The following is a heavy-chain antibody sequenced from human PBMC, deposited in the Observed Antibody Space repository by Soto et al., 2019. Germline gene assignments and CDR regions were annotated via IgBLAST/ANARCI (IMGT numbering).Heavy chain of an antibody. D-gene: IGHD6-19*01. J-gene: IGHJ4*02. Sequence: PGGSLRISCAASGFTFSSYWMSWVRQAPGKGLEWVANIKQDGSEKYYVDSVKGRFTISRDNAKNSLYLQMNSLRAEDTAVYYCASHLSIAVAGTFFDYWGQGTLVTVSS. CDR2: IKQDGSEK. CDR3: ASHLSIAVAGTFFDY. V-gene: IGHV3-7*01. CDR1: GFTFSSYW.